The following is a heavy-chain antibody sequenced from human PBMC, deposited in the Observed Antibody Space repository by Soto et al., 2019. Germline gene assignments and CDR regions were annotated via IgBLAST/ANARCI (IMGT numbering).Heavy chain of an antibody. D-gene: IGHD3-22*01. CDR2: INPSGGST. J-gene: IGHJ4*02. Sequence: VKVSCKASGCTFSSYYMHWVRQAPGQGLEWMGIINPSGGSTSYAQKFQGRVTMTRDTSTSSVYMELSSLRSEDTAVYYCARGYHSSGFPPLVDYWGQGTLVTVSS. V-gene: IGHV1-46*01. CDR3: ARGYHSSGFPPLVDY. CDR1: GCTFSSYY.